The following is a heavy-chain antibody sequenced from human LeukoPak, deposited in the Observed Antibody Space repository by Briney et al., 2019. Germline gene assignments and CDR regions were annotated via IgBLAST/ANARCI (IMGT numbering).Heavy chain of an antibody. CDR3: AKLGGQEVYNYYVGV. Sequence: GFLRLSCEASGFTFSSYAMSWVRQAPGKGLEWVSGIIDSGDITYYANSVKGRFAIYRDNSKHTLYLQMNSLRAEDTAVYYCAKLGGQEVYNYYVGVWGKGTTVAVSS. V-gene: IGHV3-23*01. J-gene: IGHJ6*03. CDR2: IIDSGDIT. D-gene: IGHD3-16*01. CDR1: GFTFSSYA.